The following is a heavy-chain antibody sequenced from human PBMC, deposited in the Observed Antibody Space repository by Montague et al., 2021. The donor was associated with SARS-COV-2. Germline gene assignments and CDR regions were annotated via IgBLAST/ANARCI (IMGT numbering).Heavy chain of an antibody. CDR3: ARLRDGVVPSPILGIGPYFTYHYTDV. V-gene: IGHV4-34*01. J-gene: IGHJ6*03. D-gene: IGHD2-15*01. Sequence: SETLSLTCAVHGGSFSGYYWNWIRQPPGKGLEWIGEINHGGNTNYNPSLKNRLTISVDTSKNQFSLKLTSVAATDTAVYYCARLRDGVVPSPILGIGPYFTYHYTDVWGKGTTATVS. CDR2: INHGGNT. CDR1: GGSFSGYY.